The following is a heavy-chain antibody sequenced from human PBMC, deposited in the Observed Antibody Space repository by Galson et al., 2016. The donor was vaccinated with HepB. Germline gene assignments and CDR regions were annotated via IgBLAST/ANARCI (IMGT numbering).Heavy chain of an antibody. CDR2: INRSGSA. CDR3: GRGRVYFDFGLDV. J-gene: IGHJ6*02. CDR1: GGSFSTYY. Sequence: SETLSLTCAVYGGSFSTYYCTWIRQPPGKGLEWIGEINRSGSANYNPSLQSRVTISVDTSKNQLSLKMTAVTAAASAVYYCGRGRVYFDFGLDVWGQGTTFTVSS. D-gene: IGHD2/OR15-2a*01. V-gene: IGHV4-34*01.